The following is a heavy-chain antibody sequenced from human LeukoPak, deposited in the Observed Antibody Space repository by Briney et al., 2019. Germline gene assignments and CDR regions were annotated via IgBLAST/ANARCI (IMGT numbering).Heavy chain of an antibody. Sequence: PSETLSLTCTVSGGSISSSSYYWGWIRQPPGKGLEWIGSIYYSGSTYYNPSVKSRVTISVDTSKNQFSLKLSSVTAADTAVYYCARQKNYYGSGSYYLWFDPWGQGTLVTVSS. J-gene: IGHJ5*02. CDR1: GGSISSSSYY. CDR2: IYYSGST. V-gene: IGHV4-39*01. CDR3: ARQKNYYGSGSYYLWFDP. D-gene: IGHD3-10*01.